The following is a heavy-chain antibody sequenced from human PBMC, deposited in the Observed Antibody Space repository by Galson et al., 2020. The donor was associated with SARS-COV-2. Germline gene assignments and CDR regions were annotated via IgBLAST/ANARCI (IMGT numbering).Heavy chain of an antibody. CDR3: ARVLAAAGYYYGMDV. J-gene: IGHJ6*01. CDR2: FYTSGST. V-gene: IGHV4-61*02. D-gene: IGHD6-13*01. CDR1: GGSISSGSYY. Sequence: SETLSLTCTVSGGSISSGSYYWTWIRQPAGKGLEWIGRFYTSGSTSYNPSLQSRVTISVDTSKNQFSLKLSSVTAADTAVYYCARVLAAAGYYYGMDVWGKGTTVTVSS.